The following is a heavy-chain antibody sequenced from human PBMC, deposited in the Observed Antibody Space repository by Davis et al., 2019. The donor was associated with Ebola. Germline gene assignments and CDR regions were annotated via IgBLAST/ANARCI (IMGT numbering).Heavy chain of an antibody. CDR1: LYTFINYG. J-gene: IGHJ4*02. CDR3: ARMTSNWLYDF. Sequence: SVPVSRLPSLYTFINYGVTWVRQVPGHGLEWMGRINGYNGDTHYARNLQGRVTMTTDTSTSTAYMELGSLRSDDLAVYYCARMTSNWLYDFWGQGTLVTVSS. D-gene: IGHD3-22*01. CDR2: INGYNGDT. V-gene: IGHV1-18*03.